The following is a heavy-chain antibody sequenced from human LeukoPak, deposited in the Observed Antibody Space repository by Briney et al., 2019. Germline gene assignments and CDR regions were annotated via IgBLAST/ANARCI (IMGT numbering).Heavy chain of an antibody. CDR3: ARPAGWGSLDY. CDR2: IKQDGSEK. CDR1: GFSFSTYW. J-gene: IGHJ4*02. D-gene: IGHD7-27*01. V-gene: IGHV3-7*01. Sequence: PGGSLRLSCAASGFSFSTYWMTWVRQAPGKGLEWVANIKQDGSEKYYVDSVKGRFTISKDNAMNSLYLQMNSLRAEDTAVYYCARPAGWGSLDYWGQGTLVTASS.